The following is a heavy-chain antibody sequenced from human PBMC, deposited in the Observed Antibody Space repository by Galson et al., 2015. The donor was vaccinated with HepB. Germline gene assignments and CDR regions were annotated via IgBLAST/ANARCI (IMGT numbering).Heavy chain of an antibody. V-gene: IGHV1-69*02. Sequence: SVKVSCKASGGTFSSYTISWVRQAPGQGLEWMGRIIPILGIANYAQKFQGRVTITADKSTSTAYMELSSLRSEDTAVYYCASIARRFGEKGYYYGMDVWGQGTTVTVSS. J-gene: IGHJ6*02. CDR1: GGTFSSYT. D-gene: IGHD3-10*01. CDR2: IIPILGIA. CDR3: ASIARRFGEKGYYYGMDV.